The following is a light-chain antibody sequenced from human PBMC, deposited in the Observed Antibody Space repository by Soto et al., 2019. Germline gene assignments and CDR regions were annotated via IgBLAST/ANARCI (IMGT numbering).Light chain of an antibody. Sequence: QSVLTQPPSASGTPGQRVTISCSGSNSNIGSNTVNWYQQLPGTAPRLLIYINDQRPSGVPDRFSGSTSGTSASLAISGLQSEDEGNYYCAAWDDSLNGVVFGGGTKLTVL. CDR1: NSNIGSNT. V-gene: IGLV1-44*01. CDR2: IND. J-gene: IGLJ2*01. CDR3: AAWDDSLNGVV.